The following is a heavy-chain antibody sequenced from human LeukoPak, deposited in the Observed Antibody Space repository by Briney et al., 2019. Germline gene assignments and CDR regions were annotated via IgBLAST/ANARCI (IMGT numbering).Heavy chain of an antibody. CDR2: INPNSGGT. Sequence: ASVRVSCETSVYTFTIYYIHCVRQAPGQGRGWMGWINPNSGGTNYTQKLQGRVTITRDTSISTACMDLSRLRSDDTAVYYCARDGLLWFGELWGLWFDPWGQGTLVTVSS. D-gene: IGHD3-10*01. CDR3: ARDGLLWFGELWGLWFDP. CDR1: VYTFTIYY. V-gene: IGHV1-2*02. J-gene: IGHJ5*02.